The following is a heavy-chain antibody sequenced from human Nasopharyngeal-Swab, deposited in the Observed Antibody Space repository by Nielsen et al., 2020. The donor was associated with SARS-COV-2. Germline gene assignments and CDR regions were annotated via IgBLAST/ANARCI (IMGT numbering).Heavy chain of an antibody. V-gene: IGHV3-30*18. CDR1: GFTFSSYG. Sequence: GESLKISCAASGFTFSSYGMHWVRQAPGKGLEWGAFIAYDGSNKYYAESVKGRFTISRDNSKNTLYLQMNSLRAEDTAVYYCAKDRGSSSLYGMDVWGQGTTVTVSS. D-gene: IGHD3-16*01. CDR3: AKDRGSSSLYGMDV. CDR2: IAYDGSNK. J-gene: IGHJ6*02.